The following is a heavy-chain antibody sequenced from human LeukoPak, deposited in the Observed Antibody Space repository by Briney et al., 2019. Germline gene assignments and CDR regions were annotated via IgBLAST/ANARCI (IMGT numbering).Heavy chain of an antibody. CDR3: AKDLNRSGWYFDY. V-gene: IGHV3-9*01. Sequence: GGSLRLSCAASGFTFDDYAMHWVRQAPGKGLEWVSGISWNSGSIGYADSVKGRFTISRDNAKNSLYLQMNSLRAEDTAVYYCAKDLNRSGWYFDYWGQGTLVTVSS. J-gene: IGHJ4*02. CDR1: GFTFDDYA. D-gene: IGHD6-19*01. CDR2: ISWNSGSI.